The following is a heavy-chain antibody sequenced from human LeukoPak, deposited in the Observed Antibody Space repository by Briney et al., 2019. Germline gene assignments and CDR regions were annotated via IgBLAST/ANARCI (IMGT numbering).Heavy chain of an antibody. CDR2: IYTSGST. V-gene: IGHV4-4*07. CDR3: ARVAYSSSWPNWFDP. Sequence: SETLSLTCTVSGGSFSSYYWSWIRQPAGKGLEWIGRIYTSGSTNYNPSLKSRVTMSVDTSKNQFSLKLSSVTAADTAVYYCARVAYSSSWPNWFDPWGQGTLVTVSS. D-gene: IGHD6-13*01. CDR1: GGSFSSYY. J-gene: IGHJ5*02.